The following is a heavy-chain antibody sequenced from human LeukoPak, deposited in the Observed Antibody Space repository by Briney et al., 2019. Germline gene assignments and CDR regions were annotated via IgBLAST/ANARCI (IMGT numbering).Heavy chain of an antibody. CDR3: AKDRITGTTGWFDP. Sequence: PGGSLRLSCAASGFTFSSYAMSWVRQAPGKGLEWVSGISGSGYGTYYADSAKGRFTISRDNSKNTLYLQINSLRAEDTAVYYCAKDRITGTTGWFDPWGQGTLVTVSS. CDR1: GFTFSSYA. V-gene: IGHV3-23*01. D-gene: IGHD1-7*01. CDR2: ISGSGYGT. J-gene: IGHJ5*02.